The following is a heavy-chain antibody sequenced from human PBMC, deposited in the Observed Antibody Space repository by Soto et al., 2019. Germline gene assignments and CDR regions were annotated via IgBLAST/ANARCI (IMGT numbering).Heavy chain of an antibody. J-gene: IGHJ4*02. D-gene: IGHD1-26*01. CDR3: ARDSGSYSTDNWGFDY. CDR1: GGSISSGDYY. Sequence: SETLSLTCTVSGGSISSGDYYWSWIRQPPGKGLEWIGYIYYSGSTYYNPSLKSRVTISVDTSKNQFSLKLSSVTAADTAVYYCARDSGSYSTDNWGFDYGGQETLFTVS. CDR2: IYYSGST. V-gene: IGHV4-30-4*01.